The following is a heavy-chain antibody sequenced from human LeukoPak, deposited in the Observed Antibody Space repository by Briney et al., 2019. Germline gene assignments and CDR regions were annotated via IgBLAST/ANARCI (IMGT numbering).Heavy chain of an antibody. CDR1: GYTFTSYG. J-gene: IGHJ3*02. D-gene: IGHD6-19*01. V-gene: IGHV1-18*04. Sequence: ASVNVSCKASGYTFTSYGISWVRQAPGQGLEWMGWISAYNGNTNYAQKLQGRVTMTTDTSTSTAYMELRSLRSDDTAVYYCARIPYSSGWFDVFDIWGQGTMVTVSS. CDR3: ARIPYSSGWFDVFDI. CDR2: ISAYNGNT.